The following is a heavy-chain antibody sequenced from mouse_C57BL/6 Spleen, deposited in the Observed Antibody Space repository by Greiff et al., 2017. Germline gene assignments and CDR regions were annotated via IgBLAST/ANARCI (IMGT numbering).Heavy chain of an antibody. D-gene: IGHD2-5*01. V-gene: IGHV14-3*01. CDR3: ATRVPSYYSNYVGY. CDR2: IDPANGNT. CDR1: GFNIKNTY. J-gene: IGHJ2*01. Sequence: VQLQQSVAELVRPGASVKLSCTASGFNIKNTYMHWVKQRPEQGLEWIGRIDPANGNTKYAPKFPGKATITADPSSNTASLQLSSLTSEDTAIYYCATRVPSYYSNYVGYWGQGTTRTVSS.